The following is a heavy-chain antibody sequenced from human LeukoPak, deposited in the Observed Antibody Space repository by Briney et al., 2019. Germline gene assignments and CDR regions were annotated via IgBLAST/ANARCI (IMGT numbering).Heavy chain of an antibody. V-gene: IGHV3-48*03. CDR1: GFTFSSYE. J-gene: IGHJ4*02. CDR2: ISSSGSTI. CDR3: AQMGYCSSTSCYTGFDY. Sequence: PGGSLRLSCAASGFTFSSYEMNWVRQAPGKGLEWVSYISSSGSTIYYADSVKGRFTISRDNAKNSLYLQMNSLRAEDTALYYCAQMGYCSSTSCYTGFDYWGQGTLVTVSS. D-gene: IGHD2-2*02.